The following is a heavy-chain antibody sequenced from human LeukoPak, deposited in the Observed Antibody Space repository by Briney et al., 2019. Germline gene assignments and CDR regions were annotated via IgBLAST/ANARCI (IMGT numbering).Heavy chain of an antibody. Sequence: SETLSLTCDVSGGSLSRTNRWSWVRQSPGQGLEWIGEISLSGRTNYNPSLQSRVTMSLDESKNQLSLDLASVTAADTAVYYCSRESGAFSPFGYWGQGTLVTVSS. CDR3: SRESGAFSPFGY. D-gene: IGHD1-26*01. CDR1: GGSLSRTNR. CDR2: ISLSGRT. V-gene: IGHV4-4*02. J-gene: IGHJ4*02.